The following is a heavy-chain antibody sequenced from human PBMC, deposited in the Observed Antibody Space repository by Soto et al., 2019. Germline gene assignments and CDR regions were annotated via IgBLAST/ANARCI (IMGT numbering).Heavy chain of an antibody. V-gene: IGHV4-59*01. CDR2: IYYSGST. Sequence: SETLSLTCTVSGGSISSYYWSWIRQPPGKGLEWIGYIYYSGSTNYNPSLKSRVTISVDTSKNQFSLKLSSVTAADTAVYYCASWAFKHTYDSSGYYSDYFDYWGQGTLVTVSS. CDR1: GGSISSYY. J-gene: IGHJ4*02. CDR3: ASWAFKHTYDSSGYYSDYFDY. D-gene: IGHD3-22*01.